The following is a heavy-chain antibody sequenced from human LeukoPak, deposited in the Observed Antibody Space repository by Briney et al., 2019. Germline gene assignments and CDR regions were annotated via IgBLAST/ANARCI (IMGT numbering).Heavy chain of an antibody. V-gene: IGHV5-51*01. CDR3: ARGGDYRYFDY. D-gene: IGHD4-17*01. CDR1: GSIFTNYW. Sequence: GASLKISCKGSGSIFTNYWIGWVRQLPGKGLEWMGIIYPGDSDTRYRPSFQGQVTISAAKSTTTAYLQWSSLTASDTAMYYCARGGDYRYFDYWGQGTLVTVSS. CDR2: IYPGDSDT. J-gene: IGHJ4*02.